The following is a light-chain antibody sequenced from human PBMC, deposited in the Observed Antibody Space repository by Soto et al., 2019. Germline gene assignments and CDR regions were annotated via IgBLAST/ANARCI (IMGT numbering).Light chain of an antibody. CDR3: QQYGTSPRT. Sequence: EIVLTQSPGTLSLSPGERATLSCRASQSVRSSYLAWYQQKLGQAPRLLIYGVSNRATGIPDRFSGSGSGTDFPLTISRLVSEDFAVYYCQQYGTSPRTCGQGTKVEIK. V-gene: IGKV3-20*01. CDR2: GVS. CDR1: QSVRSSY. J-gene: IGKJ1*01.